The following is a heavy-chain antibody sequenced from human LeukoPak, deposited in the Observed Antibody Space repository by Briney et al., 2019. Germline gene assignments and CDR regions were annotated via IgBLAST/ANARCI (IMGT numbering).Heavy chain of an antibody. CDR1: GGSNSSYY. Sequence: SETLSLTCTVSGGSNSSYYWGWIRQPAGKGLEWIGRIYSSGSTNYNPSLRSRVTMSVDTSKNQFSLKLNSVTAADTAVYYCARDMRVVVGTFDYWGQGTLVTVSS. CDR3: ARDMRVVVGTFDY. J-gene: IGHJ4*02. CDR2: IYSSGST. D-gene: IGHD3-22*01. V-gene: IGHV4-4*07.